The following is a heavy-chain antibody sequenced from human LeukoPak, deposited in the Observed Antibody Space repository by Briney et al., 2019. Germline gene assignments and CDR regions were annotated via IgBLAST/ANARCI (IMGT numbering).Heavy chain of an antibody. CDR1: GGTFSSYA. V-gene: IGHV1-69*13. CDR2: IIPIFGTA. Sequence: SVKVSCKASGGTFSSYAISWVRQAPGQGLEWMGGIIPIFGTANYAQKFQGRVTITADESTSTAYMELSSLRSEDTAVYYCARASLDGYNYVKYNWFDPWGQGTLVTVSS. J-gene: IGHJ5*02. CDR3: ARASLDGYNYVKYNWFDP. D-gene: IGHD5-24*01.